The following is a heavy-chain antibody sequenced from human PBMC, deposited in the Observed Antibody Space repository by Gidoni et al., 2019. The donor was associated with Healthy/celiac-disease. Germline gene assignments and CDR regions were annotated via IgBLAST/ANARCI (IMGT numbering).Heavy chain of an antibody. CDR2: IKQDGSEK. V-gene: IGHV3-7*03. CDR1: GFTFRSYW. CDR3: ASSGDHAGGVPGYYYYGMDV. J-gene: IGHJ6*02. D-gene: IGHD6-19*01. Sequence: EVQLVASGGGLVQPGGSLSLSCAASGFTFRSYWLSWVRQAPGKGMEWVGNIKQDGSEKYYVDSVKGRFTISRDNAKNSLYLQMNSLRAEDTAVYYCASSGDHAGGVPGYYYYGMDVWGQGTTVTVSS.